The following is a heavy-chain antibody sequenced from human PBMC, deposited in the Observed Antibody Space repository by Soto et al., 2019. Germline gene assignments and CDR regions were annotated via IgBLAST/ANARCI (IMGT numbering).Heavy chain of an antibody. CDR3: VTDPHSSGWYRRFDY. CDR1: GGTFSSYA. Sequence: QVQLVQSGAEVKKHGSSVKVSCKASGGTFSSYAISWVRQAPGQGLEWMGGIIPIFGTANYAQKFQGRVTITADESTSTAYRELSSLRSEDTAVYYCVTDPHSSGWYRRFDYWGQGTLVTVSS. J-gene: IGHJ4*02. V-gene: IGHV1-69*12. D-gene: IGHD6-19*01. CDR2: IIPIFGTA.